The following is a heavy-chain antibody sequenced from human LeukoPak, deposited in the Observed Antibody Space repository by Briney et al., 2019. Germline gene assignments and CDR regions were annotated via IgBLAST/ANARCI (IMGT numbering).Heavy chain of an antibody. CDR1: RFTFSNYW. Sequence: PGGSLRLSCAASRFTFSNYWMTWVRQAPGKGLKGLPHINQDGSEEHYMDSVKARFTISRDNAKNSLSLQMNSLRAEDTAVYYCVRDGGVSGYDLLDYWGQGTLVTVSS. J-gene: IGHJ4*02. D-gene: IGHD5-12*01. V-gene: IGHV3-7*01. CDR2: INQDGSEE. CDR3: VRDGGVSGYDLLDY.